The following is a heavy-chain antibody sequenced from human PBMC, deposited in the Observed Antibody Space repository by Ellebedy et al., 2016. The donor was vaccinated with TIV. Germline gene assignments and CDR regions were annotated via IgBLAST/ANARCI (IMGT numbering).Heavy chain of an antibody. D-gene: IGHD3-22*01. J-gene: IGHJ2*01. CDR1: GFTFSSYS. Sequence: GESLKISCAASGFTFSSYSMNWVRQAPGKGLEWVSYISSSGSTIYYADSVKGRFTISRDNAKNSLYLQMNSLRAEDTAVYYCARDSPYYDSSGVYWYFDLWGRGTLVTVSS. CDR2: ISSSGSTI. CDR3: ARDSPYYDSSGVYWYFDL. V-gene: IGHV3-48*04.